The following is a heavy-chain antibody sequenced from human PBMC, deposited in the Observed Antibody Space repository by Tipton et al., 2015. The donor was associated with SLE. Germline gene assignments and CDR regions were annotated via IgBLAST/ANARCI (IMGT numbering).Heavy chain of an antibody. CDR2: IRSKAYGGTT. Sequence: RSLRLSCTASGFTFGDYAMSWVRQAPGKGLEWVGFIRSKAYGGTTEYAASVKGRFTISRDDSKSIAYLQMNSLKTEDTAVYYCSKGAEVFDYWGQGTLVTVSS. J-gene: IGHJ4*02. CDR3: SKGAEVFDY. D-gene: IGHD4/OR15-4a*01. CDR1: GFTFGDYA. V-gene: IGHV3-49*04.